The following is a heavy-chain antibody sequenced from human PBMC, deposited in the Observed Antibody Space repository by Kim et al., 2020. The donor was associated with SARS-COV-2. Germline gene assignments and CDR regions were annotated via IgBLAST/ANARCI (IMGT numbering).Heavy chain of an antibody. Sequence: TNYNPSLKSRVTISVDTSKNQFSLKRSSVTAADTAVYYCARGGRVVTATTWGQGTLVTVSS. D-gene: IGHD2-21*02. V-gene: IGHV4-59*09. CDR3: ARGGRVVTATT. J-gene: IGHJ5*02. CDR2: T.